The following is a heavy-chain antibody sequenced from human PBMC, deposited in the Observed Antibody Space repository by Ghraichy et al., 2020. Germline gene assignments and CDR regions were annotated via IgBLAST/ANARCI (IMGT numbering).Heavy chain of an antibody. J-gene: IGHJ3*02. CDR3: ARDSGSYANDAFDI. D-gene: IGHD1-26*01. V-gene: IGHV3-20*01. Sequence: GGSLRLSCAASGFTFDDYGMSWVRQAPGKGLEWVSGINWNGGSTGYADSVKGRFTISRDNAKNSLYLQMNSLRAEDTALYHCARDSGSYANDAFDIWGQGTMVTVSS. CDR2: INWNGGST. CDR1: GFTFDDYG.